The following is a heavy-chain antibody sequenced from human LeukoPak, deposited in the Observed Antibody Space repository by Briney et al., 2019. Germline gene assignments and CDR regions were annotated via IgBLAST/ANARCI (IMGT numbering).Heavy chain of an antibody. CDR3: ARGESNYDILTGYLDY. Sequence: ASVKVSCKASGYTFTSYYMHWVRQAPGQGLEGMGIINPSGGSTSYAQKFQGRVTMTRDTSTGTVYMELSSLRSEDTAVYYCARGESNYDILTGYLDYWGQGTLVTVSS. CDR1: GYTFTSYY. J-gene: IGHJ4*02. D-gene: IGHD3-9*01. CDR2: INPSGGST. V-gene: IGHV1-46*03.